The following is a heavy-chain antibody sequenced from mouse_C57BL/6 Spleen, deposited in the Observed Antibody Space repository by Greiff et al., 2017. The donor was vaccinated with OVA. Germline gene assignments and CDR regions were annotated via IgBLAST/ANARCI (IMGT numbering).Heavy chain of an antibody. CDR3: ARPDNYYGSSQYYFDY. Sequence: EVKLMESGGGLVKPGGSLKLSCAASGFTFSDYGMHWVRQAPEKGLEWVAYISSGSSTIYYADTVKGRFTISRDNAKNTLFLQMTSLRSEDTAMYYCARPDNYYGSSQYYFDYWGQGTTLTVSS. CDR2: ISSGSSTI. D-gene: IGHD1-1*01. CDR1: GFTFSDYG. V-gene: IGHV5-17*01. J-gene: IGHJ2*01.